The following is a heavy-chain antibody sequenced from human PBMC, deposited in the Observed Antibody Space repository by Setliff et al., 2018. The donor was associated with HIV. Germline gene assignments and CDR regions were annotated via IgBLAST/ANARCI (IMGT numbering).Heavy chain of an antibody. J-gene: IGHJ6*03. CDR3: ARGATLLPGYSDRWEYFYMDV. D-gene: IGHD5-12*01. V-gene: IGHV4-34*01. Sequence: SETLSLTCAVFGGSFTDIGGSFPDYYWIWIRQPPGKGLEWIGEINQRGSTHYNPSLKSRFTISVDTSKNQFSLKVNSVTAADTAVYYCARGATLLPGYSDRWEYFYMDVWGKGTTVTVSS. CDR1: GGSFTDIGGSFPDYY. CDR2: INQRGST.